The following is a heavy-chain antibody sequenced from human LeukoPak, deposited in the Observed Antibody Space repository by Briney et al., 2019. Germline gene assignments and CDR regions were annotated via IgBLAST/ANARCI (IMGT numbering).Heavy chain of an antibody. J-gene: IGHJ6*04. CDR3: ARQGHYYGSGSYYRRSGMDV. CDR2: IDPSDSYT. V-gene: IGHV5-10-1*01. D-gene: IGHD3-10*01. Sequence: GESLKTSCKGSGYSFTSYWISWVRQMPGKGLEWMGRIDPSDSYTNYSPSFQGHVTISADKSISTAYLQWSSLKASDTAMYYCARQGHYYGSGSYYRRSGMDVWGKGTTVTVSS. CDR1: GYSFTSYW.